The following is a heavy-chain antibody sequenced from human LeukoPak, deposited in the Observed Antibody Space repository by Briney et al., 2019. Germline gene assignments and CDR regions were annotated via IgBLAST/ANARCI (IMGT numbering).Heavy chain of an antibody. D-gene: IGHD2-15*01. CDR2: INSDGSST. CDR3: AREGGDAFDI. V-gene: IGHV3-74*01. J-gene: IGHJ3*02. Sequence: GGSLRLSCAASGFTFSSYWMHWVRQAPGTGLVWVSRINSDGSSTSYADSVKGRFTISRDNAKNTLYLQMNSLRAEDTAVYYCAREGGDAFDIWGQGTMVTVSS. CDR1: GFTFSSYW.